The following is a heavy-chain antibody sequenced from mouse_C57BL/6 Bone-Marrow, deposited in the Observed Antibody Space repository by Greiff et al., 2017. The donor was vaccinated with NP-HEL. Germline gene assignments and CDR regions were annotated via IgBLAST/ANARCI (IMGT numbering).Heavy chain of an antibody. J-gene: IGHJ2*01. Sequence: QVQLQQPGAELVRPGSSVKLSCKASGYTFTSYWMDWVKQRPGQGLEWIGNIYPSDSETHYNQKFKDKATLTVDKSSSTAYMQLSSLTSEDSAVYYCAREGATGSDYWGQGTTLTVSS. D-gene: IGHD6-1*01. CDR3: AREGATGSDY. CDR1: GYTFTSYW. CDR2: IYPSDSET. V-gene: IGHV1-61*01.